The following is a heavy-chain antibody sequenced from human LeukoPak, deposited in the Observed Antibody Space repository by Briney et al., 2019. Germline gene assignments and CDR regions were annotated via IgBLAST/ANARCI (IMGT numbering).Heavy chain of an antibody. CDR1: GGTFSNYA. CDR3: ARGPRITLVRGGQWYYYMDV. V-gene: IGHV1-69*06. CDR2: IIPIFDTP. J-gene: IGHJ6*03. Sequence: ASVKVSCKASGGTFSNYAISWARQAPGQGLEWMGGIIPIFDTPNFAQKFQGRVTITADKSTSTAYMELSRLRSEDTAVYYCARGPRITLVRGGQWYYYMDVWGKGTTVTISS. D-gene: IGHD3-10*01.